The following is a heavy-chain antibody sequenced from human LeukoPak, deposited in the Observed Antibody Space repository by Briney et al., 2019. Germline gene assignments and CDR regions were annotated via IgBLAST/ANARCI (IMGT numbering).Heavy chain of an antibody. J-gene: IGHJ4*02. CDR3: VRAGRCSSTSCYALGY. Sequence: PGGSLRLSCAASGFTFSSYWMNWVRQAPGKGLVWVSNINSDGRYTNYADSVKGRSTISRDNAKNTLYLQMSSLRAEDTAVYYCVRAGRCSSTSCYALGYWGQGTLVTVSS. D-gene: IGHD2-2*01. CDR1: GFTFSSYW. CDR2: INSDGRYT. V-gene: IGHV3-74*01.